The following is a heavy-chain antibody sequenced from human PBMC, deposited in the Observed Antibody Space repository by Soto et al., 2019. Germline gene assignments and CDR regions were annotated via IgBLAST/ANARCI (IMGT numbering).Heavy chain of an antibody. Sequence: EVQLVDSGGGLVQPGGSLRLSCAASGFTFTGFWMAWVRQAPGKGLEWVANINQDGSQRYYMDSVKGRFTISRDNAEKSLYLQMNSLRAEDTAVYYCARTGADSWGQGTLVTVSS. CDR2: INQDGSQR. V-gene: IGHV3-7*01. D-gene: IGHD3-10*01. CDR3: ARTGADS. CDR1: GFTFTGFW. J-gene: IGHJ5*01.